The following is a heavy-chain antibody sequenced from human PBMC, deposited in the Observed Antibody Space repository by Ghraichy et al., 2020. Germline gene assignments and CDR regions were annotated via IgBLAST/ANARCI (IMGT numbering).Heavy chain of an antibody. V-gene: IGHV2-70*04. CDR3: ARPNPDYDSGGYDAFDV. D-gene: IGHD3-22*01. J-gene: IGHJ3*01. CDR2: IDWDDDK. CDR1: GFSLTSSGMR. Sequence: SGPTLVKPTETLTLTCAFSGFSLTSSGMRLSWIRQPPGKALEWLARIDWDDDKFYNTSLETRLTISQDTSKNHVVLKMTNMDPVDTATYYCARPNPDYDSGGYDAFDVWGPGTVVTVSS.